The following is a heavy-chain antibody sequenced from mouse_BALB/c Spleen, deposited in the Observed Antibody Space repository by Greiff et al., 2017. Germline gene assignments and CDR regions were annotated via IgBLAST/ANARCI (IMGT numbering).Heavy chain of an antibody. V-gene: IGHV1-7*01. CDR1: GYTFTSYW. J-gene: IGHJ3*01. CDR3: AREGGPAWFAY. D-gene: IGHD1-1*02. Sequence: QVQLKQSGAELAKPGASVKMSCKASGYTFTSYWMHWVKQRPGQGLEWIGYINPSTGYTEYNQKFKDKATLTADKSSSTAYMQLSSLTSEDSAVYYCAREGGPAWFAYWGQGTLVTVSA. CDR2: INPSTGYT.